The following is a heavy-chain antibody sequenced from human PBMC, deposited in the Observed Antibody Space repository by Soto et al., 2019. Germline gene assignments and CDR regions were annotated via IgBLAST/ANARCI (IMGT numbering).Heavy chain of an antibody. CDR1: GFTFSNYA. D-gene: IGHD1-1*01. J-gene: IGHJ6*02. Sequence: GRSLRLSCAASGFTFSNYAMSWVRQAPGKGLEWVSAISGSGGSTYYADSVKGRFTISRDNSKNTLYLQMNSLRAEDTAVYYCAKVVQTGYYYYGMDVWGQGTTVTVPS. V-gene: IGHV3-23*01. CDR3: AKVVQTGYYYYGMDV. CDR2: ISGSGGST.